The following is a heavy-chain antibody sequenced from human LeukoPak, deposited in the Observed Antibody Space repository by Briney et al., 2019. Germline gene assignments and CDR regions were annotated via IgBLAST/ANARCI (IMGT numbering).Heavy chain of an antibody. CDR3: ARSEWLRFADYYYMDV. V-gene: IGHV1-2*02. J-gene: IGHJ6*03. CDR2: INPNSGGT. CDR1: GYTFTGYY. D-gene: IGHD5-12*01. Sequence: ASVKVSCKASGYTFTGYYMQWVRQAPGQGLEWMGWINPNSGGTNYAQKFQGRVTMTRDTSISTAYMELSRLRSDDTAVYYCARSEWLRFADYYYMDVWGKGTTVTVSS.